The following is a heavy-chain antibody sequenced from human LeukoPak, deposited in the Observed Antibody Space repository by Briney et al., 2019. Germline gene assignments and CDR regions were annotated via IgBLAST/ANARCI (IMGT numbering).Heavy chain of an antibody. J-gene: IGHJ4*02. CDR1: GLTFSSYA. Sequence: GGSLRLSCAASGLTFSSYAMTWVRQAPGKGLEWASTIRATAGTTYYEDSVKGRFTISRDNSKNTQWLQMNSLRVEDTAVYYCTKGGYTTYFDYWGQGTLVTVSS. V-gene: IGHV3-23*01. CDR3: TKGGYTTYFDY. D-gene: IGHD6-13*01. CDR2: IRATAGTT.